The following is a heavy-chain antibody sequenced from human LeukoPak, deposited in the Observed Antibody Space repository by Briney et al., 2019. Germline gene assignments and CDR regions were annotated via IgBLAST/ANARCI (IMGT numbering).Heavy chain of an antibody. D-gene: IGHD6-19*01. CDR3: AKPPSGWFYYYYYMDV. Sequence: GGTLRLSCAASGFTFSSYGMSWVGQAPGKGLEWVSPISGSGGSTYYADSVKGRFTISRDNSKNTLYLQMNSLRAEDTAVYYCAKPPSGWFYYYYYMDVWGKGTTVTISS. CDR2: ISGSGGST. J-gene: IGHJ6*03. CDR1: GFTFSSYG. V-gene: IGHV3-23*01.